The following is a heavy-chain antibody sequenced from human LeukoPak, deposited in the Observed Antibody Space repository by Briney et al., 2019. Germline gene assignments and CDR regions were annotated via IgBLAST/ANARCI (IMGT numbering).Heavy chain of an antibody. D-gene: IGHD3-16*02. CDR2: IRYDGSNK. CDR1: GFTFSSYG. V-gene: IGHV3-30*02. Sequence: GGSLRLSCAASGFTFSSYGMHWVRQAPGKGLEWVAFIRYDGSNKYYADSVKGRFTISRDNSKITLYLQMNSLRAEDTAVYYCAQMPNYVWGSYRPDPYFDYWGQGTLVTVSS. CDR3: AQMPNYVWGSYRPDPYFDY. J-gene: IGHJ4*02.